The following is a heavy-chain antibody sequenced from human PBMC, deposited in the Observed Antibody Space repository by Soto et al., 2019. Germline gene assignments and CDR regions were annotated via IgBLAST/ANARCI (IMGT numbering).Heavy chain of an antibody. D-gene: IGHD6-13*01. V-gene: IGHV1-69*12. CDR3: ASSRKDYYYYGMDV. J-gene: IGHJ6*02. Sequence: QVQLVQSGAEVKKPGSSVKVSCKASGGTFSSYAISWVRQAPGQGLEWMGGIIPIFGTPNYAQKFQGRVTITADESTSTAYMELSSLISEDTAVYYCASSRKDYYYYGMDVWGQGTTVTVSS. CDR1: GGTFSSYA. CDR2: IIPIFGTP.